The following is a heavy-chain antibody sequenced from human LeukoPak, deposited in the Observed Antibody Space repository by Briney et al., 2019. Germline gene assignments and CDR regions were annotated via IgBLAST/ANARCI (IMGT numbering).Heavy chain of an antibody. V-gene: IGHV4-34*01. CDR3: ARHLPVGATVDP. D-gene: IGHD1-26*01. CDR2: INHSGST. Sequence: PSETLSLTCAVYGGSFSGYYWSWIRQPPGKGLEWIGEINHSGSTNYNPSLKSRVTISVDTSKNQFSLKLSSVTAADTAVYYCARHLPVGATVDPWGQGTLVTVSS. CDR1: GGSFSGYY. J-gene: IGHJ5*02.